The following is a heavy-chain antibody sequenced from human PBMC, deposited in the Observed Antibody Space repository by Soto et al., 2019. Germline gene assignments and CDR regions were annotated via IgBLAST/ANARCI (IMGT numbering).Heavy chain of an antibody. CDR1: GFTFSSYG. CDR3: ARDRTGYGSRVADY. J-gene: IGHJ4*02. Sequence: QVQLVESGGGVVQPGRSLRLSCAASGFTFSSYGMHWVRQAPGKGLEWVAVIWYDGSNKYYADSVKGRFTISRDNSRNTLYLQMNSLRAEDTAVYYCARDRTGYGSRVADYWGQGTLVTVSS. CDR2: IWYDGSNK. D-gene: IGHD2-15*01. V-gene: IGHV3-33*01.